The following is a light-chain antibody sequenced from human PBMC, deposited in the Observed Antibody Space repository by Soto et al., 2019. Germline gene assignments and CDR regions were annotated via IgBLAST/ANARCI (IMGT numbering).Light chain of an antibody. J-gene: IGKJ2*03. CDR1: QSLLHANGYNY. CDR3: MQALQTPLYS. Sequence: EIVMTQSPLSLPVTPGEPASISCRSGQSLLHANGYNYLDWYLQKPGQSPQLVIYLGSNRASGVPDRFSGSGSGTDFTLKISRVEAEDVGIYYCMQALQTPLYSFGQGTKLEIK. CDR2: LGS. V-gene: IGKV2-28*01.